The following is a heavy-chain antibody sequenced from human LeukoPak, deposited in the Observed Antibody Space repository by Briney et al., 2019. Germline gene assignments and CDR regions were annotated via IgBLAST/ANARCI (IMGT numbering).Heavy chain of an antibody. CDR2: T. V-gene: IGHV1-18*01. D-gene: IGHD2-15*01. J-gene: IGHJ6*02. CDR3: ARDPPRIVVVVAATNYYGMDV. Sequence: TNYAQKLQGRVTMTTDTSTSTAYMELRSLRSDDTAVYYCARDPPRIVVVVAATNYYGMDVWGQGTTVTVSS.